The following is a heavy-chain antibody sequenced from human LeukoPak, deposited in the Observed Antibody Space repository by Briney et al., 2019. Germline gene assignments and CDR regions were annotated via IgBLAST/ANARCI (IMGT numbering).Heavy chain of an antibody. D-gene: IGHD2-15*01. CDR1: GYTFTGYY. J-gene: IGHJ5*02. Sequence: ASVKVSCKASGYTFTGYYMHWVRQAPGQGLEWMGWINPNSGGTNYAQKFQGRVTMTRDTSISTAYMELSRLRSDDTAVYYCARDPMYCSGGSCYSEGWFDPWGQGTLVTVSS. CDR3: ARDPMYCSGGSCYSEGWFDP. V-gene: IGHV1-2*02. CDR2: INPNSGGT.